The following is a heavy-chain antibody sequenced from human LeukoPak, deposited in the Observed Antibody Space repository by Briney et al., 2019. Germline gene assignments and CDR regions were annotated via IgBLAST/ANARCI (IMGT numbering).Heavy chain of an antibody. CDR2: ISSSVYT. Sequence: SETLSLSYSADSLIVASACAWSWVRQPPGRRPEWIGTISSSVYTYYNPSLRSRATISRDTSRNLFYLQIISVRAEDTAVYFCATGSDNYKVGNHWGHGTLVTVSS. CDR3: ATGSDNYKVGNH. D-gene: IGHD4-11*01. CDR1: DSLIVASACA. V-gene: IGHV4-39*01. J-gene: IGHJ5*02.